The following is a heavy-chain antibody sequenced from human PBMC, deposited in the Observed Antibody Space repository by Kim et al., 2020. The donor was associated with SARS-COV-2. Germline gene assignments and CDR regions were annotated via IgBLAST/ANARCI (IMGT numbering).Heavy chain of an antibody. Sequence: GGSLRLSCAASGFTFSSYGMHWVRQAPGKGLEWVAVISYDGSNKYYADSVKGRFTISRDNSKNTLYLQMNSLRAEDTAVYYCARDYRSSSWYYFDYWGQG. CDR3: ARDYRSSSWYYFDY. CDR2: ISYDGSNK. V-gene: IGHV3-33*05. D-gene: IGHD6-13*01. CDR1: GFTFSSYG. J-gene: IGHJ4*02.